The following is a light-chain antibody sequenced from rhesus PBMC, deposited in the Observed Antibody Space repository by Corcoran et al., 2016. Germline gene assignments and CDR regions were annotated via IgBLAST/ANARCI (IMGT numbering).Light chain of an antibody. V-gene: IGKV2-61*01. J-gene: IGKJ4*01. CDR3: MQHKALPLT. Sequence: DIVMTQTPLSLPVTPGEPASISCRASQSLLHTDGYTYLDWYLQTLGQSMQLLIYGGSTRASGVPDRFRCMGSGTGFTLKICRVEAEDVGVYYCMQHKALPLTFGGGTKVAIK. CDR2: GGS. CDR1: QSLLHTDGYTY.